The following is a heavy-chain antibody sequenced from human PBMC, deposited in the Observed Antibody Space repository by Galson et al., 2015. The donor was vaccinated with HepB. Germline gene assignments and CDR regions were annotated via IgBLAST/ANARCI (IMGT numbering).Heavy chain of an antibody. D-gene: IGHD3-16*02. J-gene: IGHJ3*02. Sequence: SLRLSCAASGFTFSSYSMNWVRQAPGKGLEWVSSISSSSSYIYYADSVKGRFTISRDNAKNSLYLQMNSLRAEDTAVYYCTSGYRVDAFDIWGQGTMVTVSS. V-gene: IGHV3-21*01. CDR3: TSGYRVDAFDI. CDR1: GFTFSSYS. CDR2: ISSSSSYI.